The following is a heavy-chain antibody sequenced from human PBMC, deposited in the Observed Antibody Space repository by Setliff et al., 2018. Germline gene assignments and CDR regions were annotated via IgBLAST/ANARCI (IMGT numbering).Heavy chain of an antibody. V-gene: IGHV4-39*07. CDR1: GGSISSSSYY. J-gene: IGHJ5*02. D-gene: IGHD1-26*01. CDR2: IYYRGST. Sequence: LSLTCTVSGGSISSSSYYWGWIRQPPGKGLEWIGSIYYRGSTYYNPSLKSRVTISVDTSKNQFSLKLSSVTAADTAVYCCARVLNWFDPWGQGTLVTVSS. CDR3: ARVLNWFDP.